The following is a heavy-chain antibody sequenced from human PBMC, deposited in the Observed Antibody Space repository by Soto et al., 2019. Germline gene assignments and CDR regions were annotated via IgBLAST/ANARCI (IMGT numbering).Heavy chain of an antibody. Sequence: QVQLVESGGGVVQPGRSLRLSCAASGFTFSLYGIHWVRQAPGKGLEWVAVISHDGSTKYYADSVKGRFTVSRDNSKNSVYLQMNSLRGEDTAIYYCAKDFPSGSSRYDRFDPWGLGTSVIVS. CDR2: ISHDGSTK. V-gene: IGHV3-30*18. CDR1: GFTFSLYG. J-gene: IGHJ5*02. D-gene: IGHD6-19*01. CDR3: AKDFPSGSSRYDRFDP.